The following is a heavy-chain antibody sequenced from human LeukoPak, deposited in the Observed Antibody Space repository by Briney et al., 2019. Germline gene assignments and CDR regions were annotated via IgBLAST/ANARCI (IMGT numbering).Heavy chain of an antibody. CDR1: GGSFSGYY. Sequence: SETLSLTCAVYGGSFSGYYWSWIRQPPGKGLEWIGEINHSGSTNYNPSLESRVTISVDTSKNQFSLKLSSVTAADTAVYYCARSNYYDSSGYSYWGQGTLVTVSS. CDR2: INHSGST. CDR3: ARSNYYDSSGYSY. J-gene: IGHJ4*02. V-gene: IGHV4-34*01. D-gene: IGHD3-22*01.